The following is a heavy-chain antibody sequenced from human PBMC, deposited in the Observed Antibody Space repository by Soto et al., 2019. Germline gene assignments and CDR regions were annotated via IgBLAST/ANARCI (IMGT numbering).Heavy chain of an antibody. V-gene: IGHV1-45*02. D-gene: IGHD1-26*01. CDR1: GYTFTYRY. CDR2: ITPFNGNT. CDR3: ASHSGSYYYYYGMDV. J-gene: IGHJ6*02. Sequence: QMQLVQSGAEVKKTGSSVKVSCKASGYTFTYRYLHWVRQAPGQALEWMGWITPFNGNTNYAQKFQDRVTSTGDRSMSTAYMELSSLRSEDTAMYYWASHSGSYYYYYGMDVWGQGTTVTVSS.